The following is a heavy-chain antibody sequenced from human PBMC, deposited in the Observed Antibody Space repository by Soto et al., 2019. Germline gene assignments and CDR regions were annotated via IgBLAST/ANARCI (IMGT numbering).Heavy chain of an antibody. D-gene: IGHD2-2*01. V-gene: IGHV1-69*01. CDR2: IIPIFGTA. J-gene: IGHJ6*02. CDR1: GGTFSSYA. Sequence: VQLVQSGAEVKKPGSSVKVSCKASGGTFSSYAISWVRQAPGQGLEWMGGIIPIFGTANYAQKLQGRVTITADESTSTAYMELSSLRSEDTAVYYCARDIVVVPAAMLISYYYYGMDVWGQGTTVTVSS. CDR3: ARDIVVVPAAMLISYYYYGMDV.